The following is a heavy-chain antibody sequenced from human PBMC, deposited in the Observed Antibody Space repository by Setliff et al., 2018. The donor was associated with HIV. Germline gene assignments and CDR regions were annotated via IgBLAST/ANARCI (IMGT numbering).Heavy chain of an antibody. CDR2: IYYSGST. D-gene: IGHD1-26*01. CDR3: ASPTSDLYSGSPE. J-gene: IGHJ4*02. Sequence: NPSETLSLTCTVSGGSISSSSYYWGWIRQPPGKGLEWIGSIYYSGSTYYNPSLKSRVTISVDTSKNQFSLKLSSVTAADTAVYYCASPTSDLYSGSPEWGQGTLVTVS. CDR1: GGSISSSSYY. V-gene: IGHV4-39*01.